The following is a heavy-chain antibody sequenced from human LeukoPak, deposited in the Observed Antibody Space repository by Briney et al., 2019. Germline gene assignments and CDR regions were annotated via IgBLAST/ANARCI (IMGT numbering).Heavy chain of an antibody. Sequence: GESLKISCKGSGYRFTSYFIAWVRQMPGKGLERMGIIYPGDSDTRYSPSFQGQVTISADRSTSTAYLQWSSLTASDTAMYYCARVDTAMAAFDYWGQGTLVTVSS. V-gene: IGHV5-51*01. J-gene: IGHJ4*01. CDR1: GYRFTSYF. D-gene: IGHD5-18*01. CDR2: IYPGDSDT. CDR3: ARVDTAMAAFDY.